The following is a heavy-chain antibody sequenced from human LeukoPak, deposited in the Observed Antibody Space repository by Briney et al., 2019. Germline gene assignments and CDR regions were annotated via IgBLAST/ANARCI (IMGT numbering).Heavy chain of an antibody. Sequence: PSETLSLTCAVYGGSFSGYYWSWIRQPPGKGPEWIGEINHSGSTNYNPSLKSRVTISVDTSKNQFSLKLSSVTAADTAVYYCARLGYCSGGSCYSLDYWGQGTLVTVSS. CDR2: INHSGST. CDR3: ARLGYCSGGSCYSLDY. J-gene: IGHJ4*02. D-gene: IGHD2-15*01. CDR1: GGSFSGYY. V-gene: IGHV4-34*01.